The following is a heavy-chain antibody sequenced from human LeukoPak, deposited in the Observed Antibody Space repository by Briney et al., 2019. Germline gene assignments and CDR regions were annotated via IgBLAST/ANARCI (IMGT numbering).Heavy chain of an antibody. D-gene: IGHD1-7*01. V-gene: IGHV4-59*08. Sequence: SETLSLTCTVSGGSISSYYWSWMRQSPGKGLEWIGYIYYSGSTNYNPSLKSRATISLDTSKNQFSLQLSSVTAADTAVYYCASTDWNYARWGQGILVTVSS. CDR1: GGSISSYY. J-gene: IGHJ4*02. CDR2: IYYSGST. CDR3: ASTDWNYAR.